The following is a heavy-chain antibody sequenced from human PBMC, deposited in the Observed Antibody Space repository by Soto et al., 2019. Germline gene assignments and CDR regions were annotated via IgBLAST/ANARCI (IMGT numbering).Heavy chain of an antibody. V-gene: IGHV3-23*01. Sequence: GESLKISCAASGFTFSSYAMSWVRQAPGKGLEWVSAISGSGGSTYYADSVKGRFTISRDNSKNTLYLQMNSLRAEDTAVYYCAKDWAGSCSGGSCYLHDAFDIWGQGTMVTVSS. CDR2: ISGSGGST. D-gene: IGHD2-15*01. J-gene: IGHJ3*02. CDR3: AKDWAGSCSGGSCYLHDAFDI. CDR1: GFTFSSYA.